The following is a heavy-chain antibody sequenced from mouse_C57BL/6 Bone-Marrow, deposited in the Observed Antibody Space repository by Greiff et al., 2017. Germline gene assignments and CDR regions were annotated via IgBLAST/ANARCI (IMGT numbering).Heavy chain of an antibody. Sequence: EVQRVESGTVLARPGASVKMSCKTSGYTFTSYWMHWVKQRPGQGLEWIGAIYPGNSDTSYNQKFKGKAKLTAVTSASTAYMELSSLTNEDSAVYYCTKDYYGSSPAWFAYWGQGTLVTVSA. CDR3: TKDYYGSSPAWFAY. CDR1: GYTFTSYW. V-gene: IGHV1-5*01. D-gene: IGHD1-1*01. J-gene: IGHJ3*01. CDR2: IYPGNSDT.